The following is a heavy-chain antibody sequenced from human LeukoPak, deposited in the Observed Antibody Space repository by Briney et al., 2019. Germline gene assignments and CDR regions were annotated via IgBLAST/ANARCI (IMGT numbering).Heavy chain of an antibody. J-gene: IGHJ6*03. Sequence: SQTLSLTCAVYGGSFSGYYWSWIRQPPGKGLEWIGEINHSGSTNYNPSLKSRVTISVDTSKNQFSLKLSSVTAADTAVYYCARLARCSSTSCWGWATNYYYYMDVWGKGTTVTVSS. CDR1: GGSFSGYY. CDR2: INHSGST. D-gene: IGHD2-2*01. V-gene: IGHV4-34*01. CDR3: ARLARCSSTSCWGWATNYYYYMDV.